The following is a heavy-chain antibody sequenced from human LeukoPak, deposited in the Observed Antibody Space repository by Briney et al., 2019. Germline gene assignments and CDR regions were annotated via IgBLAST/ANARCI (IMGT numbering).Heavy chain of an antibody. CDR2: IIPILGIA. CDR3: TRASGWPGADDY. V-gene: IGHV1-69*04. J-gene: IGHJ4*02. CDR1: GGTFSSYA. Sequence: GASVKVSCKASGGTFSSYAISWVRQAPGQGLEWMGRIIPILGIANYAQKFQGRVTITADKSTSTAYMELSSLRSEDTAVYYCTRASGWPGADDYWGQGTLVTVSS. D-gene: IGHD1-26*01.